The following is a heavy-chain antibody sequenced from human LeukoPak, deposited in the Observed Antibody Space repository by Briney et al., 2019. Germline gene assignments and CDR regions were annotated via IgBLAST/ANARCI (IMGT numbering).Heavy chain of an antibody. Sequence: SETLSLTCTVSGGSISSYYWSWIRQPPGKGLEWIGYIYYSGSTNYNPSLKSRVTISVDTSKTQFSLKLSSVTAADTAVYYCARYLVGPLVGSYYSHYMDVWGKGTTVTISS. D-gene: IGHD2-2*01. CDR2: IYYSGST. CDR3: ARYLVGPLVGSYYSHYMDV. CDR1: GGSISSYY. V-gene: IGHV4-59*01. J-gene: IGHJ6*03.